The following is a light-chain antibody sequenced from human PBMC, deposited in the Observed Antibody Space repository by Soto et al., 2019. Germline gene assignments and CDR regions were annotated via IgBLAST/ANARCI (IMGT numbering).Light chain of an antibody. Sequence: EIVLTQSPGTLSLSPGERATLASRVSQSVSSSFLAWYQQKPGQAPRLLIYGASSRATGIPDRFSGSGSGTDFTLTITRLEPEDFAVYYCQQYGTSPWAFGQGTKVDIK. J-gene: IGKJ1*01. CDR1: QSVSSSF. CDR2: GAS. V-gene: IGKV3-20*01. CDR3: QQYGTSPWA.